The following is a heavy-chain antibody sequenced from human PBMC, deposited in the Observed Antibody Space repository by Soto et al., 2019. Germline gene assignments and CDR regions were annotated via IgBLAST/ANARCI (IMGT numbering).Heavy chain of an antibody. Sequence: QVQLQQWGAGLSKPSETLSLTCAVYGGSFSGYYWSWIRQPPGKGLEWIGEINHSGSTNYNPSLKSRVTISVDTSKNQFSLKLSSVTAADTAVYYCARRVDKSAFDIWGQGTMVTVSS. CDR3: ARRVDKSAFDI. J-gene: IGHJ3*02. D-gene: IGHD5-12*01. V-gene: IGHV4-34*01. CDR1: GGSFSGYY. CDR2: INHSGST.